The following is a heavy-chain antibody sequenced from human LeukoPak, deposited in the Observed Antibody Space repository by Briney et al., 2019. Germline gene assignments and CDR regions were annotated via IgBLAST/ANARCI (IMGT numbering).Heavy chain of an antibody. CDR1: GFTFSSYA. Sequence: GGSLTLSCAASGFTFSSYAMSWVGQAPGKGLEWVSAISGSGGSTYYADSVKGRFTISRDNSKNTLYLQMNSLRAEDTAVYYCAKEDYDSSGYYYSSGYFDYWGQGTLFTVSS. V-gene: IGHV3-23*01. CDR3: AKEDYDSSGYYYSSGYFDY. J-gene: IGHJ4*03. CDR2: ISGSGGST. D-gene: IGHD3-22*01.